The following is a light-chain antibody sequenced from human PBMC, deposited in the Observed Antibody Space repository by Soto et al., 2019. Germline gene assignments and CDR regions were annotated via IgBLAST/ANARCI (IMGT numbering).Light chain of an antibody. V-gene: IGLV2-14*03. Sequence: QSALTQPASVSGSPGQSITISCTGTSSDVGGYNYVSWYQHHPGKAPKLMIYDVSSRPSRVSNRFSGSKSGNTASLTISGLRAEDEADYYCSSYTSRSTQVFGGGTKLTVL. J-gene: IGLJ2*01. CDR3: SSYTSRSTQV. CDR2: DVS. CDR1: SSDVGGYNY.